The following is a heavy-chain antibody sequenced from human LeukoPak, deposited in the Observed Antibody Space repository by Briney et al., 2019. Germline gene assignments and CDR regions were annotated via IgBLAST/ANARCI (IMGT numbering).Heavy chain of an antibody. CDR3: TNYRGYSYGYGY. Sequence: GASVKVSCKASGYTFTGYYMHWVRQAPRQGLEWMGWINPNSGGTNYAQKFQGRVTMTRDTSISTAYMELSRLRSDDTAVYYCTNYRGYSYGYGYWGQGTLVTVSS. V-gene: IGHV1-2*02. CDR2: INPNSGGT. CDR1: GYTFTGYY. J-gene: IGHJ4*02. D-gene: IGHD5-18*01.